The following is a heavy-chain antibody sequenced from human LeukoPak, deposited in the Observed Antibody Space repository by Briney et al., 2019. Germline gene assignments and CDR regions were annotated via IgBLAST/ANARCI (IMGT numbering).Heavy chain of an antibody. CDR2: ISSSGSTI. CDR1: GFTFGSYE. D-gene: IGHD5-18*01. J-gene: IGHJ4*02. V-gene: IGHV3-48*03. Sequence: QTGGSLRLSCAAPGFTFGSYEMNWVRQAPGKGLEWVSYISSSGSTIYYADSVKGRFTISRDNAKNSLYLQMNSLRAEDTAVYYCARVTRGYSYGVDYWGQGTLVTVSS. CDR3: ARVTRGYSYGVDY.